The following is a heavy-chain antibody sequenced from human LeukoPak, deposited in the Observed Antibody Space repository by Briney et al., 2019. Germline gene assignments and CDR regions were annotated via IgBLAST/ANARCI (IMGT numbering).Heavy chain of an antibody. D-gene: IGHD3-10*01. CDR3: ARTLLSGSGSYYKGPHYYMDV. Sequence: ASVKVSCKASGYTFTGYYMHWVRQAPGQGLEWMGWINPSSGGTNYAQKFQGRVTMTRDTSISTAYMELSRLRSDDTAVYYCARTLLSGSGSYYKGPHYYMDVWGKGTMVTVSS. CDR1: GYTFTGYY. V-gene: IGHV1-2*02. CDR2: INPSSGGT. J-gene: IGHJ6*03.